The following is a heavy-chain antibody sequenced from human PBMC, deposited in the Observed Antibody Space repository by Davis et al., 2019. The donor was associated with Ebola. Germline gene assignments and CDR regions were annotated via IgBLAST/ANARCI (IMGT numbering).Heavy chain of an antibody. V-gene: IGHV4-59*01. J-gene: IGHJ3*02. CDR1: GGSISSYY. CDR3: ARGMPTYYYDSSGYGSLACAFDI. Sequence: SETLSLTCTVSGGSISSYYWSWIRQPPGKGLEWIGYIYYSGSTNYNPSLKSRVTISVDTSKNQFSLKLSSVTAADTAVYYCARGMPTYYYDSSGYGSLACAFDIWGQGTMVTVSS. CDR2: IYYSGST. D-gene: IGHD3-22*01.